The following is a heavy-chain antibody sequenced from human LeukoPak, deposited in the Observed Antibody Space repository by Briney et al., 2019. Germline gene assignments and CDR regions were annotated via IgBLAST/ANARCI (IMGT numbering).Heavy chain of an antibody. J-gene: IGHJ4*02. CDR1: GFTFSSYA. Sequence: GGSLRLSCAASGFTFSSYAMHWVRQAPGKGLEWVAVISYDGSNKYYADSVKGRFTISRDNSKNTLYLQMNSLRAEDTAVYYCARGGVEYYDSSGYYPFDYGAREPWSPSPQ. V-gene: IGHV3-30-3*01. D-gene: IGHD3-22*01. CDR2: ISYDGSNK. CDR3: ARGGVEYYDSSGYYPFDY.